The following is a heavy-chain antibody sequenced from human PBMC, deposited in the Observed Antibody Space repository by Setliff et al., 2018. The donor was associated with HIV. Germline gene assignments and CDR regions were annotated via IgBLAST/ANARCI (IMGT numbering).Heavy chain of an antibody. CDR2: ISGSGGST. V-gene: IGHV3-23*01. CDR3: ARXRXXXDYXLDY. J-gene: IGHJ4*02. Sequence: PGGSLRLSCAASGFSFSSYAMNWVRQAPGKGLEWVSVISGSGGSTFYADSVKGRFTIXXXNSKXTLYLQMNSLRAEDTAVYYCARXRXXXDYXLDYWGQGTLVTXXS. D-gene: IGHD4-17*01. CDR1: GFSFSSYA.